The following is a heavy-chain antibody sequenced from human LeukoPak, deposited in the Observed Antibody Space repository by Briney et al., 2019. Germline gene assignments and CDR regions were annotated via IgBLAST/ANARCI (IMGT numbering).Heavy chain of an antibody. J-gene: IGHJ4*02. CDR1: GFTFSSYW. CDR3: ARELRTFDS. Sequence: GGSLRFSCAASGFTFSSYWLAWVAQAQGKGLEWVANIKHNGDDLNYVDSVEDRFTISRDNAQNSLYLHMTSLRVEDTAVYYCARELRTFDSWGQGTLVTVSS. D-gene: IGHD3-16*01. CDR2: IKHNGDDL. V-gene: IGHV3-7*01.